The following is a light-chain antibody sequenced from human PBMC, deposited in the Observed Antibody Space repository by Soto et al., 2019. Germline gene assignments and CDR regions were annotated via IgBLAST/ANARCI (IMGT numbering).Light chain of an antibody. CDR3: QCYDYSLRGDV. CDR1: SSNIGAGYD. J-gene: IGLJ2*01. CDR2: GYI. V-gene: IGLV1-40*01. Sequence: QSVLTQPPSVSGAPGQRVTISCTGSSSNIGAGYDVHWYQQFPGKAPKLLIYGYINRPSGVPDRFSGSKSGTSPYLAITGLQAEDEADYYCQCYDYSLRGDVFGGGTKLTVL.